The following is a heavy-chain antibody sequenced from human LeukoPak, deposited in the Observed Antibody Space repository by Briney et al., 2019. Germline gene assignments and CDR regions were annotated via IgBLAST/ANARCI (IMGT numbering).Heavy chain of an antibody. J-gene: IGHJ4*02. CDR2: ISAYNGNT. CDR3: ARRHCSSTSCYPLDY. Sequence: GASVKVSCKASGYTFTSYGISWVRQAPGQGLEWMGWISAYNGNTNYAQKLQGRVTMTTDTSTSTAYMELGSLRSDDTAVYYCARRHCSSTSCYPLDYWGQGTLVTVSS. D-gene: IGHD2-2*01. V-gene: IGHV1-18*04. CDR1: GYTFTSYG.